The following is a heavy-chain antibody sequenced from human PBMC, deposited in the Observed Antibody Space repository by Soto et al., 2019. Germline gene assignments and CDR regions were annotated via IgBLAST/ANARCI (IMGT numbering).Heavy chain of an antibody. Sequence: PGGSLRLSCAASGFTXSSYAMSWVRQAPGKGLEWVSAISGSGGSTYYADSVKGRFTISRGNSKNTLYLQMNSLRAEDTAVYYCAKDPGATYDYGDYFDGMDVWGQGTTVTVSS. J-gene: IGHJ6*02. CDR2: ISGSGGST. D-gene: IGHD4-17*01. CDR1: GFTXSSYA. CDR3: AKDPGATYDYGDYFDGMDV. V-gene: IGHV3-23*01.